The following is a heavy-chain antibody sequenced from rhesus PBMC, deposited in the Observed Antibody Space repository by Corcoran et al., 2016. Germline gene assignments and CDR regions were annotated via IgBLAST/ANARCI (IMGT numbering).Heavy chain of an antibody. J-gene: IGHJ4*01. V-gene: IGHV3-110*01. CDR3: ARELQLVLDY. Sequence: EVQLLESGGGLVQPGGSLRLSCVASGFTFSDHSMDWVRQAPGKGVEWVSSISGSSSTPFDPVSFKDRFTIARDNAKNTWYLQRNSLRAEDTAVYYCARELQLVLDYWGQGVLVTVSS. D-gene: IGHD5-24*01. CDR1: GFTFSDHS. CDR2: ISGSSSTP.